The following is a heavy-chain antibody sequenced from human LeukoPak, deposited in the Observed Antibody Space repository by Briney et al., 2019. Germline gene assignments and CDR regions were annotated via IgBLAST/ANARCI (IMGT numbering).Heavy chain of an antibody. D-gene: IGHD4-23*01. CDR3: ARRLGLRWDLQAFDI. CDR2: MNPNSGNT. J-gene: IGHJ3*02. V-gene: IGHV1-8*01. CDR1: GYTFTSYD. Sequence: GASVKVSCKASGYTFTSYDINWVRQATGQGLEWMGWMNPNSGNTGYAQKFQGRVTITRNNSISTVYMELSSLRSGDTAVYYCARRLGLRWDLQAFDIWGQGTMVTVPS.